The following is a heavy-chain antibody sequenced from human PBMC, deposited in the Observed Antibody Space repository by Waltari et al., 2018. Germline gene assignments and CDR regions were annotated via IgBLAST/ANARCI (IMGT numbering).Heavy chain of an antibody. CDR1: GGSISSGGYY. Sequence: QLQLQESGPGLVKPSETLSLTCTVSGGSISSGGYYWGWIRQPPGKGLEWIGSIYYSGRTFYNPSLKGRVTISVDTSKSQFSLKLSSLTAADTAMYYCARVVQDNSGPPFDYWGPGTLVTVSS. D-gene: IGHD3-22*01. CDR2: IYYSGRT. CDR3: ARVVQDNSGPPFDY. V-gene: IGHV4-39*07. J-gene: IGHJ4*02.